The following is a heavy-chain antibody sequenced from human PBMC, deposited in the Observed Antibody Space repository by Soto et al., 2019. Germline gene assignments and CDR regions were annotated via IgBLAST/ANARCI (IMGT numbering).Heavy chain of an antibody. V-gene: IGHV4-4*02. Sequence: PSETLSLTCAVSGGSISSSHWWSWVRQPPGKGLEWIGEIYHTGGINYNPSLKSRVTISVDKSKNQFSLKLRSVTAADTAVYYCAGTTTSVGRGGTADYYGMDVWGQGTTVTVSS. CDR3: AGTTTSVGRGGTADYYGMDV. D-gene: IGHD6-13*01. CDR1: GGSISSSHW. J-gene: IGHJ6*02. CDR2: IYHTGGI.